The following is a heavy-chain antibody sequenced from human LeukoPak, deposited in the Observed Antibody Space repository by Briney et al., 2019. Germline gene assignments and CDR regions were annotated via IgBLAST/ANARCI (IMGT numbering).Heavy chain of an antibody. CDR3: ARDYGGNSAFDY. CDR2: IYSGGST. J-gene: IGHJ4*02. D-gene: IGHD4-23*01. V-gene: IGHV3-66*01. CDR1: GFTVSSDY. Sequence: GGSLRLSCAASGFTVSSDYMSWVRQAPGKGLAWVSVIYSGGSTYYADSVKGRFTISRDNSKNTLYLQMNSLRAEDTAVYYCARDYGGNSAFDYWGQGTLVTVSS.